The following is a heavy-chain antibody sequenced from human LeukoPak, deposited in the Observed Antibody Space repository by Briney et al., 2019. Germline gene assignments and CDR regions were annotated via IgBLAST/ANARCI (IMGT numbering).Heavy chain of an antibody. CDR2: VYSGGST. V-gene: IGHV3-53*01. Sequence: GGSLGLSCAASGFTVSNNYMSWVRQAPGKGLEWVSVVYSGGSTYYAESVKGRFTISRDNSKNTLYLQMNSLRAEDTAVYYCARDHRSYYDVSGDYYFDNWGQGTLVTVSS. CDR1: GFTVSNNY. J-gene: IGHJ4*02. D-gene: IGHD3-22*01. CDR3: ARDHRSYYDVSGDYYFDN.